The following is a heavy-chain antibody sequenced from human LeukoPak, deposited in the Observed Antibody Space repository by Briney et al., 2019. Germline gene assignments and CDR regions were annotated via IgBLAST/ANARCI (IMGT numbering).Heavy chain of an antibody. V-gene: IGHV4-4*07. D-gene: IGHD3-10*01. CDR3: VRGVGSRKVYFDS. CDR1: GGSISIYF. Sequence: PSETLSLTCSISGGSISIYFWGWVRRPAGKGLEWIARRYADGRRDFNPALEHRVTMSPDTSKDQISLNLISVTAEDTAIYYCVRGVGSRKVYFDSWGRGIQVTVSS. J-gene: IGHJ4*02. CDR2: RYADGRR.